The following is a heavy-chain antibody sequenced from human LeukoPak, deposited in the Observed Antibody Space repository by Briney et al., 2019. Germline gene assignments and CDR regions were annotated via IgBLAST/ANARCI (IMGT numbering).Heavy chain of an antibody. V-gene: IGHV1-69*02. CDR2: IIPILGIA. D-gene: IGHD4-23*01. Sequence: SVKVSCKASGGTFISYTISWVRQAPGQGLEWMGRIIPILGIANYAQKFQGRVTITADKSTSTAYMELSSLRSEDTAVYYCARADYGGNSEAAFDIWGQGTMVTVSS. J-gene: IGHJ3*02. CDR3: ARADYGGNSEAAFDI. CDR1: GGTFISYT.